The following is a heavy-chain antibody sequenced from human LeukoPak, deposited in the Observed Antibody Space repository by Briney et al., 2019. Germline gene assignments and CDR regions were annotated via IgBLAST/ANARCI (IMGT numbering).Heavy chain of an antibody. V-gene: IGHV6-1*01. CDR3: ARRLTQYDCFDP. CDR1: GDSVSSNSVT. J-gene: IGHJ5*02. D-gene: IGHD2-2*01. CDR2: TYYRSMWYN. Sequence: SQTLSLTCAISGDSVSSNSVTWNWIRRSPSRGLEWLGRTYYRSMWYNDYAVSVRGRITVNPDTSKNQFSLHPNSVTPEDTAVYYCARRLTQYDCFDPWGQGILVTVSS.